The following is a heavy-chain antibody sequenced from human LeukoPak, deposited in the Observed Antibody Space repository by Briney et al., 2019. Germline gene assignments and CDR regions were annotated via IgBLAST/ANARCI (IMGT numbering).Heavy chain of an antibody. CDR3: ARQGSISAFDF. CDR1: GFTFSSYA. Sequence: GGSLRLSCAASGFTFSSYAMHWVRQAPGKGLEWVAVISYDGSNKYYADSVKGRFTISRDNSKNTLYLQMNSLGAEDTAVYYCARQGSISAFDFWGRGTLVTVSS. CDR2: ISYDGSNK. D-gene: IGHD2-21*01. J-gene: IGHJ4*02. V-gene: IGHV3-30*04.